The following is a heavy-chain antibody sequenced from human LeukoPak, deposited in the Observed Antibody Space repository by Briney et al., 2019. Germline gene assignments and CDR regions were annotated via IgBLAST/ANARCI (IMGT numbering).Heavy chain of an antibody. Sequence: SETLCLTCAVYGGSFSGYYWSWIRQPPGEGLGWIGEINHSGSTNYNPSLKSRVTISVDTSKNQFSLKLSSVTAADTAVYYCARSSRYSSSWYAYYFDYWGQGTLVTVSS. V-gene: IGHV4-34*01. CDR3: ARSSRYSSSWYAYYFDY. CDR1: GGSFSGYY. D-gene: IGHD6-13*01. CDR2: INHSGST. J-gene: IGHJ4*02.